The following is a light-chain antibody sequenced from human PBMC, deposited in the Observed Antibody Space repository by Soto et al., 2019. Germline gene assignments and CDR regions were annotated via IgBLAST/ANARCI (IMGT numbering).Light chain of an antibody. J-gene: IGKJ5*01. Sequence: EIVMTQSPATLSVSPGERATLSCRAAQSIKTNLAWYQQKPGQAPRLLIYGASTRATGVPGRVSGSGSGTEFTLTISSLQSEDFTVYYCQQRHMWPITFGQGTRLEIK. V-gene: IGKV3-15*01. CDR3: QQRHMWPIT. CDR1: QSIKTN. CDR2: GAS.